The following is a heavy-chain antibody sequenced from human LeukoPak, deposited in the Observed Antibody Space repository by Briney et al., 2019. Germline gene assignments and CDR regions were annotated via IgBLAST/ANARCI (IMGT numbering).Heavy chain of an antibody. V-gene: IGHV3-30*18. Sequence: GGSLRLSCAVSGFPFSLFGMHWVRQAPGKGLEWVAVISHDGSNKYPADSVKGRFTISRDSSKNTLYLQMNSLRVEDTAVYYCAKGGYTYDWGGYFDYWGQGTLVTVSS. D-gene: IGHD5-18*01. CDR3: AKGGYTYDWGGYFDY. J-gene: IGHJ4*02. CDR1: GFPFSLFG. CDR2: ISHDGSNK.